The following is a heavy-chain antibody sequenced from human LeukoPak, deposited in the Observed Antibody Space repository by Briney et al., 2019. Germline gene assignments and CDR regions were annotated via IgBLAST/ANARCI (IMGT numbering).Heavy chain of an antibody. CDR2: ISAYNGNT. CDR1: GYTFTSYG. CDR3: ARAYCSSTSCYLQPFDP. Sequence: ASVKVSCKASGYTFTSYGISWVRQAPGQGLEWMGWISAYNGNTNYAQKLQGRVTMTTDTSTSTAYMELRSLRSDDTAVYYCARAYCSSTSCYLQPFDPWGQGTLVTVSS. D-gene: IGHD2-2*01. V-gene: IGHV1-18*01. J-gene: IGHJ5*02.